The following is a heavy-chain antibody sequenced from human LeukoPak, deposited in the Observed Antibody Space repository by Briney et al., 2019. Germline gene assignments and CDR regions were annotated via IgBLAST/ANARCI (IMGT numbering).Heavy chain of an antibody. J-gene: IGHJ4*02. V-gene: IGHV4-59*01. CDR3: ARDGGNSAIDY. CDR1: GGSISSYY. Sequence: SETLSLTCTVSGGSISSYYWSWIRQPPGKGLEWIGYIYYSGSTNYNPPLKSRVTISVDTSKNQFSLKLSSVTAADTAVYYCARDGGNSAIDYWGQGTLVTVSS. D-gene: IGHD4-23*01. CDR2: IYYSGST.